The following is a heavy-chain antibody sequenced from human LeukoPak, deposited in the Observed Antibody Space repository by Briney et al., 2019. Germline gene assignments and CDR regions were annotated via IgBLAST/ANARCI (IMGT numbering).Heavy chain of an antibody. V-gene: IGHV3-7*03. CDR2: VNRDGSET. CDR3: ATHDLKKAMAFDI. D-gene: IGHD5-24*01. Sequence: PGGSLRLSCAASGFALSSHWMTWVRQVPGRGPEWVANVNRDGSETYYLDSVKGRFTISRDNAKNSLYLQMNSLRAEDTAVYYCATHDLKKAMAFDIWGQGTMVTVSS. J-gene: IGHJ3*02. CDR1: GFALSSHW.